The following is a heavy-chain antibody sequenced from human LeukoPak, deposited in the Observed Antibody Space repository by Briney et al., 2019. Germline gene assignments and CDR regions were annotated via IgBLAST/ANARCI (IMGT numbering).Heavy chain of an antibody. CDR1: RGTFSSYA. CDR3: ARTVADYYYYYYMDV. J-gene: IGHJ6*03. CDR2: IIPTFGTA. Sequence: GSSVKVSCKASRGTFSSYAIGWVRQAPGQGLEWMGGIIPTFGTANYAQKFQGRVTITADESTSTAYMELSSLRSEDTAVYYCARTVADYYYYYYMDVWGKGTTVTISS. D-gene: IGHD6-19*01. V-gene: IGHV1-69*01.